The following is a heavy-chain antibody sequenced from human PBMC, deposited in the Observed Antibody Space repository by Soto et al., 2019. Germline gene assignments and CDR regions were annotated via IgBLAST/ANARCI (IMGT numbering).Heavy chain of an antibody. Sequence: QVQLVQSGAEVKKPGSSVKVSCKASGGTFSSYAISWVRQAPGQGLEWMGGIIPVFGTANYAQKFQGRVTITAAESTSTAYMELVSLRSEDTAVYYCARDRMATTPIGVVDYWGQGTLVTVSS. J-gene: IGHJ4*02. CDR3: ARDRMATTPIGVVDY. V-gene: IGHV1-69*12. CDR1: GGTFSSYA. CDR2: IIPVFGTA. D-gene: IGHD5-12*01.